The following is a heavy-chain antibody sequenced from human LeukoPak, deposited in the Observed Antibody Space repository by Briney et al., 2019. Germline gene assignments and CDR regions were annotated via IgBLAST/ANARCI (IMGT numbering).Heavy chain of an antibody. J-gene: IGHJ5*02. D-gene: IGHD3-10*01. CDR2: IYSSGDT. CDR3: ARGAMVRGVPFDP. CDR1: GGSISNYY. V-gene: IGHV4-4*07. Sequence: SETLSLTCTVSGGSISNYYWSWIRQPAGKGLEWIGRIYSSGDTNYNPSLKSRVTMSVDTSKNQFSLKLSTVTAVDTAVCYCARGAMVRGVPFDPWGQGTLVTVSS.